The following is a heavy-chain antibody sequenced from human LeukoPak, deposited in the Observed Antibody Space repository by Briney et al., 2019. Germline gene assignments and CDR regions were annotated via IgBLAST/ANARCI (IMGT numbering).Heavy chain of an antibody. CDR3: ARLGTYYDFWSGYPLDY. CDR1: GGSFSGYY. D-gene: IGHD3-3*01. J-gene: IGHJ4*02. CDR2: INHSGST. Sequence: PSETLSLTCAVYGGSFSGYYWSWIRQPPGKGLEWIGEINHSGSTNYNPSLKSRVTISVDTSKNQFSLKLSSVTAADTAVYYCARLGTYYDFWSGYPLDYWGQGTLVTVSS. V-gene: IGHV4-34*01.